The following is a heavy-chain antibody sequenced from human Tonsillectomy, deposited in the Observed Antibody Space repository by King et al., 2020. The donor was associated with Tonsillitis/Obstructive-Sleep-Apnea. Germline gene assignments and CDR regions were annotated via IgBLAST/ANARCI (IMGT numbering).Heavy chain of an antibody. CDR1: GGTFSSYA. CDR2: IIPSFGTS. J-gene: IGHJ4*02. D-gene: IGHD2-2*01. V-gene: IGHV1-69*01. CDR3: ARSLVPAAPWIFDY. Sequence: VQLVESGAEVKKPGSSVKVSCKASGGTFSSYAISWVRHAPGQGLEWMGGIIPSFGTSNYAQKFQGRVTITADESTSTAYMELSSLRSEDTAVYYCARSLVPAAPWIFDYWGQGTLVTVSS.